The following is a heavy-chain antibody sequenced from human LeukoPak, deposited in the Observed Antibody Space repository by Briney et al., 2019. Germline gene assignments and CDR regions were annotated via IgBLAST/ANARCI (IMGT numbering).Heavy chain of an antibody. J-gene: IGHJ3*02. CDR1: GGSFSGYY. CDR3: ASRDSSSWYFGAFDI. CDR2: INHSGST. V-gene: IGHV4-34*01. Sequence: SETLSLTCAVYGGSFSGYYWSWIRQPPGKGLEWIGEINHSGSTNYNPSLKSRVTISVDTSKNQFSLKLSSVTAADTAVYYCASRDSSSWYFGAFDIWGQGTMVTVSS. D-gene: IGHD6-13*01.